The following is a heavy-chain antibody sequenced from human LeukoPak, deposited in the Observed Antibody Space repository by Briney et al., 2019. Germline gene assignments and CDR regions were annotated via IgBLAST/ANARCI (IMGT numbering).Heavy chain of an antibody. CDR3: AGPSWYYFDY. CDR2: IYSSGST. CDR1: GGSIGSYY. Sequence: SETLSLTCTVSGGSIGSYYWSWIRQPPGKGLEWIGYIYSSGSTNYNPSLKSRVTISVDTSKKQFSLKLSSVTAADTAVYYCAGPSWYYFDYWGQGTLVTVSS. J-gene: IGHJ4*02. V-gene: IGHV4-4*08. D-gene: IGHD6-13*01.